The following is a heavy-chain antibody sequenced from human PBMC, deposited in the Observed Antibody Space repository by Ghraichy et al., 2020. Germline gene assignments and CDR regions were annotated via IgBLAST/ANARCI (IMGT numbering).Heavy chain of an antibody. CDR3: AKGTAAYYYDSSGYPPTPSFDY. Sequence: GGSLRLSCAASGFTFSSYGMHWVRQAPGKGLEWVAVISYDGSNKYYADSVKGRFTISRDNSKNTLYLQMNSLRAEDTAVYYCAKGTAAYYYDSSGYPPTPSFDYWGQGTLVTVSS. CDR2: ISYDGSNK. V-gene: IGHV3-30*18. CDR1: GFTFSSYG. J-gene: IGHJ4*02. D-gene: IGHD3-22*01.